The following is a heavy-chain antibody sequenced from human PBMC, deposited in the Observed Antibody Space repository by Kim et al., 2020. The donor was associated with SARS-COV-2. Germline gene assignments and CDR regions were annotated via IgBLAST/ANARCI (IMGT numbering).Heavy chain of an antibody. CDR3: TKDRIDGSCGGDWSADY. V-gene: IGHV3-23*01. J-gene: IGHJ4*02. CDR2: ITPSGGVT. CDR1: RFTFSNYA. D-gene: IGHD2-21*01. Sequence: GGSLRLSCEASRFTFSNYAMSWVRHAPGKGLEWVSGITPSGGVTDYADSVKGRFTISRDNSKGTLYLQMNILRPDDTALCYCTKDRIDGSCGGDWSADYWGPEPQVTVSS.